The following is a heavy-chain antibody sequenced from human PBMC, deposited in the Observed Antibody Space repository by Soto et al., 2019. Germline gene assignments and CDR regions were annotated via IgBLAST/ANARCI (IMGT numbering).Heavy chain of an antibody. CDR2: ISGSGGST. CDR1: GFTFSSYA. J-gene: IGHJ4*02. V-gene: IGHV3-23*01. CDR3: AKDSGRITMVRGSDY. Sequence: EVQLLESGGGLVQPGGSLRLSCAASGFTFSSYAMSWVRQAPGKGLEWVSAISGSGGSTYYADSVKGRFTISRDNSKNTLYLQMNSLRAEDTALYYCAKDSGRITMVRGSDYWGQGTLVTVSS. D-gene: IGHD3-10*01.